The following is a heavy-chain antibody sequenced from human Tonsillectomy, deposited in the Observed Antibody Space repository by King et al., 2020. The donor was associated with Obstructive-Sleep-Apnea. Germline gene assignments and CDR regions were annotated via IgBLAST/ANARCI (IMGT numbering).Heavy chain of an antibody. V-gene: IGHV3-49*03. CDR2: IRSKAYGGTT. D-gene: IGHD3-10*01. Sequence: VQLVESGGGLVQPGRSLRLSCTASGFTFGDYAMSWFRQAPGKGLEWVGFIRSKAYGGTTEYAASVKGRFTISRDDSKSIAYLQMNSLKTEDTAVYYCTGYGGELPLFDCGGQEPLAPVSS. CDR3: TGYGGELPLFDC. J-gene: IGHJ4*02. CDR1: GFTFGDYA.